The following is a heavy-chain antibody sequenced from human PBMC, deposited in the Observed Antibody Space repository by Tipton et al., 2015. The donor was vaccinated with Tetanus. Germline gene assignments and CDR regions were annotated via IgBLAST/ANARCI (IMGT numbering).Heavy chain of an antibody. D-gene: IGHD2-2*01. CDR1: GGSISSTNHY. CDR2: IYYRGST. CDR3: ARGSSVWSWYMQH. J-gene: IGHJ1*01. V-gene: IGHV4-39*07. Sequence: LRLSCTVSGGSISSTNHYWGWIRQPPGKGLEWIGYIYYRGSTYYNPSLRGRFTISADTSRNQFSLKLSSVTPADTAVCYCARGSSVWSWYMQHWGQGTLVTVSS.